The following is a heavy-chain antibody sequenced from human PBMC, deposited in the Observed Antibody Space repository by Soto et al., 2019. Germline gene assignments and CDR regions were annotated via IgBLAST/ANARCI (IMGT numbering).Heavy chain of an antibody. J-gene: IGHJ4*02. V-gene: IGHV1-3*01. CDR3: AREFRSYYDSSGYDY. Sequence: VSVKVSCKASGYTFTSYAMHWVRQAPGQRLEWMGWINAGNGNTKYSQKFQGRVTITRDTSASTAYMELSSLRSEDTAVYYCAREFRSYYDSSGYDYWGQGTLVTVSS. CDR1: GYTFTSYA. D-gene: IGHD3-22*01. CDR2: INAGNGNT.